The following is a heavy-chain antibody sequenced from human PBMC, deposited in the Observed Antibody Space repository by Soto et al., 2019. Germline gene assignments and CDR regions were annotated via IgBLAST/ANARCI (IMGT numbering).Heavy chain of an antibody. CDR1: GFTFSSYA. V-gene: IGHV3-23*01. Sequence: PGGSLRLSCAASGFTFSSYAMSWVRPAPGKGLEWVSAISGSGGSTYYADSVKGRFTISRDNSRNTLYLQMNSLRAEDTAVYYCAKDGITIFGVVTDAFDIWGQGTMVTVSS. CDR2: ISGSGGST. D-gene: IGHD3-3*01. CDR3: AKDGITIFGVVTDAFDI. J-gene: IGHJ3*02.